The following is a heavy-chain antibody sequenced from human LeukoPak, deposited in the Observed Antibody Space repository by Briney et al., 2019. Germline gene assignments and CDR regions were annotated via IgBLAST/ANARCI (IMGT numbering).Heavy chain of an antibody. J-gene: IGHJ4*02. CDR2: IKSKTDGGTT. V-gene: IGHV3-15*01. CDR3: TTDNTLRVRGNSAY. Sequence: GGSLRLSCAASGLTFNKAWMGWVRQAPGKGLENIGRIKSKTDGGTTDYAAPVKGRFTISRDDSKNTLYLQMNSLKTEDTAVYYCTTDNTLRVRGNSAYWGQGTLVTVSS. CDR1: GLTFNKAW. D-gene: IGHD3-10*02.